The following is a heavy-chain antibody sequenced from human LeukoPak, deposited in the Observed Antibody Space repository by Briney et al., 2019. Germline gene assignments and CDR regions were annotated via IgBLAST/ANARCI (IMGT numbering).Heavy chain of an antibody. D-gene: IGHD6-13*01. Sequence: GASVKVSCKASGYTFTSYDINWVRQATGQGLEWMGWINPNSGGTNYAQKFQGRVTMTRDTSINTAYMELNRLTSDDTAVYYCATNFYSNSWSLTDWGQGTLVTVSS. CDR2: INPNSGGT. J-gene: IGHJ4*02. CDR1: GYTFTSYD. CDR3: ATNFYSNSWSLTD. V-gene: IGHV1-2*02.